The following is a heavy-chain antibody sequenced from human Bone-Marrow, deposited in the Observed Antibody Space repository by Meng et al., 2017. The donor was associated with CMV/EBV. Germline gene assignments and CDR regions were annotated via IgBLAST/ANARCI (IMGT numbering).Heavy chain of an antibody. CDR2: INHSGST. CDR3: AREGWPRGFDI. J-gene: IGHJ3*02. CDR1: GGSFSGYY. V-gene: IGHV4-34*01. Sequence: SETLSLTCAVYGGSFSGYYWSWIRQPPGKGLEWIGEINHSGSTNYNPSLKSRVTISVDTSKNQFSLKLSSVTAEDTAVYYCAREGWPRGFDIWGQGTMVPVSS. D-gene: IGHD2-15*01.